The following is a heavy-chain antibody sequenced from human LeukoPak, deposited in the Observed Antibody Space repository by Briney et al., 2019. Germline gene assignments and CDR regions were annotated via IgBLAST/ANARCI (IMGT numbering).Heavy chain of an antibody. Sequence: PGGSLRLSCAASGFTFSSCAMSWVRQAPGEGLEWVSAISGSGGSTYYADSVKGRFTISRDNSKNTLYLQMNSLRAEDTAVYYCAKGEIAVAFYYFDYWGQGTLVTVSS. CDR2: ISGSGGST. CDR3: AKGEIAVAFYYFDY. J-gene: IGHJ4*02. CDR1: GFTFSSCA. V-gene: IGHV3-23*01. D-gene: IGHD6-19*01.